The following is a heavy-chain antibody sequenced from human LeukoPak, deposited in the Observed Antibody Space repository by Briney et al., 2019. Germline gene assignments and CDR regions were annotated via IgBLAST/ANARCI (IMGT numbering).Heavy chain of an antibody. CDR1: GFTFSIYG. J-gene: IGHJ4*02. CDR3: ARDSSGTDLFEY. D-gene: IGHD1-26*01. Sequence: GGTLRPSCAASGFTFSIYGMNWVRQAPGKGLEWVSGISGSGGSTYYADSVRGRFTISRDNSKNTLYLQMNSLRAEDTAVYYCARDSSGTDLFEYWGQGTLVTVSS. CDR2: ISGSGGST. V-gene: IGHV3-23*01.